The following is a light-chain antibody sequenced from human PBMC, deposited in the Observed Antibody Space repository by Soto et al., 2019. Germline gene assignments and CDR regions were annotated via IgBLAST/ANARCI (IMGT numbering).Light chain of an antibody. CDR3: QQYQTWT. CDR2: RAS. V-gene: IGKV1-5*03. J-gene: IGKJ1*01. CDR1: QTISRW. Sequence: DIQMTQSPLTLSASVGDRVTITCRASQTISRWLAWYQQKPGKAPKLLIYRASSLESGVPSRFSGSGSGTEFTLTISSLQSDDSATYYFQQYQTWTFGQGTKVEIK.